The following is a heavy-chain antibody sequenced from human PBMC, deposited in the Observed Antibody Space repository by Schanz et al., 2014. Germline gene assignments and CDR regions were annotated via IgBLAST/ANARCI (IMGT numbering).Heavy chain of an antibody. V-gene: IGHV3-23*04. CDR3: VKDLQRELLRDDHYYGMDV. D-gene: IGHD1-26*01. CDR2: ISDRGDGT. J-gene: IGHJ6*02. Sequence: EVQLVESGGGLVQPGGSLRLSCAASGFSFSTYNMDWVRQPPGRGLEWVSGISDRGDGTNYGDSVRGRFTISRDNSKNTMYLQMNSLRAEDTAVYYCVKDLQRELLRDDHYYGMDVWGQGTTVTVSS. CDR1: GFSFSTYN.